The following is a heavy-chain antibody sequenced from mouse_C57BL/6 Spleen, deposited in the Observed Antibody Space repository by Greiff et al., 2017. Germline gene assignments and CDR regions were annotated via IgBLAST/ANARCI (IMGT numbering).Heavy chain of an antibody. J-gene: IGHJ4*01. Sequence: QVQLQQSGAELMKPGASVKLSCKATGYTFTGYWIEWVKQRPGHGLEWIGEILPGSGSTNYNEKFKSKATLTVDKPSSTAYMQLSSLTSEDSAVYYCARGGSNYYAMDYWGQGTSVTVSS. CDR2: ILPGSGST. V-gene: IGHV1-9*01. D-gene: IGHD2-5*01. CDR1: GYTFTGYW. CDR3: ARGGSNYYAMDY.